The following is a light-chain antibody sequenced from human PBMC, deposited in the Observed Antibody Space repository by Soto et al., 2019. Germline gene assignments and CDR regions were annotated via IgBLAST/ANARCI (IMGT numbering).Light chain of an antibody. V-gene: IGLV1-44*01. Sequence: QSVLTQPPSASGTPGQRVTISASGSSSNIGSNTVTWYQQLPGTAPKLLIYSTDEWPSGVPDRFSGSKSGTSASLAISGLQSEDEADYYCATWDDSRNAYVFGPGTKVTVL. J-gene: IGLJ1*01. CDR3: ATWDDSRNAYV. CDR2: STD. CDR1: SSNIGSNT.